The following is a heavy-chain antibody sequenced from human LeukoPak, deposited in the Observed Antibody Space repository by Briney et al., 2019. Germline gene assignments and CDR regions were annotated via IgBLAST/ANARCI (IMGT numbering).Heavy chain of an antibody. D-gene: IGHD4-17*01. CDR2: ISSGGSSM. Sequence: PGGSLRLSCAVSGFTFSSYEMNWVRQAPGKGLEWVSYISSGGSSMFYADSVKGQFTISRDNAKNSLYLQMNSLRAEDTAVYYCARDMTTVTTSSVSGYYFYGMDVWGQGTTVTVAS. V-gene: IGHV3-48*03. CDR3: ARDMTTVTTSSVSGYYFYGMDV. J-gene: IGHJ6*02. CDR1: GFTFSSYE.